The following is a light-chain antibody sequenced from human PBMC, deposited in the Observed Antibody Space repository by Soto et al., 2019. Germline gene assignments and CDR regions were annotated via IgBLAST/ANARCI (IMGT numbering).Light chain of an antibody. J-gene: IGLJ3*02. CDR1: ISDVGGYNS. CDR3: SSYTNINTRV. Sequence: QSALTQPASVSGSPGQSITISCTGTISDVGGYNSVSWYQQHPGKAPELMIYEVSNRPSGVSNRFSGSKSGNTASLTISGLQAEDEADYYCSSYTNINTRVFGGGTKLIVL. CDR2: EVS. V-gene: IGLV2-14*01.